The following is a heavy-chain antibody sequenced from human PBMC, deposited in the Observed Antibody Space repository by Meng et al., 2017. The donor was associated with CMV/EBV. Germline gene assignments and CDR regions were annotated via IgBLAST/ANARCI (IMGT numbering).Heavy chain of an antibody. CDR2: ISAYNGNT. Sequence: ASVKVSCKASGYTFTSYGISWVRQAPGQGLEWMGWISAYNGNTNYAQKLQGRVTMTTDTSTSTAYMELRSLRSDDTAVYYCARGDKIVVVPAAMGYYYYGMDVWGQGTTVTVSS. D-gene: IGHD2-2*01. V-gene: IGHV1-18*01. CDR3: ARGDKIVVVPAAMGYYYYGMDV. CDR1: GYTFTSYG. J-gene: IGHJ6*02.